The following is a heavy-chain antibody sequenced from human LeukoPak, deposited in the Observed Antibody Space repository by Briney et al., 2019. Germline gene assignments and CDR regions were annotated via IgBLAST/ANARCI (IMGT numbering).Heavy chain of an antibody. V-gene: IGHV3-23*01. CDR2: ISGSGGST. D-gene: IGHD1-14*01. CDR3: ARDCEPHYGMDV. CDR1: GFTFSSYA. Sequence: QTGGSLRLSCAASGFTFSSYAMSWVRQAPGKGLEWVSAISGSGGSTYYADSVKGRFTISRDNSKNTLYLQMNSLRAEDTAVYYCARDCEPHYGMDVWGQGTTVTVSS. J-gene: IGHJ6*02.